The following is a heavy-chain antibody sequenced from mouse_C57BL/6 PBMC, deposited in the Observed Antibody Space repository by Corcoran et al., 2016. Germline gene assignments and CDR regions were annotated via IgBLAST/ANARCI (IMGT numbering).Heavy chain of an antibody. V-gene: IGHV1-50*01. Sequence: QVQLQQPGAELVKPGASVKLSCKASGYTFTSYWMQWVKQRPGQGLEWIGEIDPSDSYTNYNQKFKGKATLTVDTSSSTAYMQLSSLTSEDSAVYYCANIYYYGSSWDYGGQGTTLTVSS. CDR2: IDPSDSYT. CDR1: GYTFTSYW. CDR3: ANIYYYGSSWDY. D-gene: IGHD1-1*01. J-gene: IGHJ2*01.